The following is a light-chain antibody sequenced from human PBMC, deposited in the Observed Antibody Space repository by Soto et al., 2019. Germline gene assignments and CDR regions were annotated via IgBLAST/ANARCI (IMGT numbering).Light chain of an antibody. Sequence: EIVLTQSPGRLSMSPGERATLSCRASQSVSSSFLAWYQQKPGQAPRLLIYAASTRATGIPDRFSGSGSGTDFSLTISRLEPEDFAVYFFQQYGSSPFTFGPGTKVDIK. V-gene: IGKV3-20*01. J-gene: IGKJ3*01. CDR1: QSVSSSF. CDR3: QQYGSSPFT. CDR2: AAS.